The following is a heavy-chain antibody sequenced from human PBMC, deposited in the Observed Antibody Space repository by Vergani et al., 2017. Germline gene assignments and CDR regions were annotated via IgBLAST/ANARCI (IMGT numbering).Heavy chain of an antibody. D-gene: IGHD3-3*01. Sequence: QVQLVQSGAEVKKPGSSVKVSCKASGGTFSSYTISWVRQAPGQGLEWMGRIIPILGIANYAQKFQGSVTITADKSTSSAYMELSSLRSEDTAVYYCARGAYYDFWSGYDLYYYYMDVWGKGTTVTVSS. CDR1: GGTFSSYT. V-gene: IGHV1-69*02. CDR2: IIPILGIA. CDR3: ARGAYYDFWSGYDLYYYYMDV. J-gene: IGHJ6*03.